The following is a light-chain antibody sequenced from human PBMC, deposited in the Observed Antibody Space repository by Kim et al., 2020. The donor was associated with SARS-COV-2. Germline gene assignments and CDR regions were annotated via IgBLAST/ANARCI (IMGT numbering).Light chain of an antibody. CDR3: QKYNGAPWT. V-gene: IGKV1-27*01. CDR1: QGINND. CDR2: AAS. Sequence: ASVGDRDTITCRASQGINNDLAWDQQKPGKVPKVLIYAASELQSGVPSRFSGSGSGTDFTLTISSLQPENVGTYYCQKYNGAPWTFDQGTKVEIK. J-gene: IGKJ1*01.